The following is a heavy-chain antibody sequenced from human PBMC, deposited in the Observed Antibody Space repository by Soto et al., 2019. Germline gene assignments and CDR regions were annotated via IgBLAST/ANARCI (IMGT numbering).Heavy chain of an antibody. CDR1: GFTFSSYS. D-gene: IGHD2-2*01. CDR2: ISSSSSTI. J-gene: IGHJ5*02. V-gene: IGHV3-48*01. CDR3: ERENCSRTSCLNLFDP. Sequence: EVQLVESGGGLVQPGGSLRLSCAASGFTFSSYSMNWVRQAPGKGLEWVSYISSSSSTIYYADSVKGRFTNPRDNAKNSLYRQMSSLRAQNTAVYYCERENCSRTSCLNLFDPWGQGTLVTVPS.